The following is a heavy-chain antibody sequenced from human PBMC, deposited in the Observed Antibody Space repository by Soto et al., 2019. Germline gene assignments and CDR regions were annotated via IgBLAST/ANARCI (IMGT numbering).Heavy chain of an antibody. J-gene: IGHJ3*01. CDR3: ARDDGVSSTNVKAFDL. V-gene: IGHV3-21*01. CDR1: GFTFSRYY. CDR2: ISTTSTYT. D-gene: IGHD2-2*01. Sequence: PGGSLRLSCAASGFTFSRYYMNWVRQAPGKGLEWVSSISTTSTYTHCADSLKGRFTISRDNAKKLLYLEMDSLRAEDTAVYYCARDDGVSSTNVKAFDLWGQGTKVT.